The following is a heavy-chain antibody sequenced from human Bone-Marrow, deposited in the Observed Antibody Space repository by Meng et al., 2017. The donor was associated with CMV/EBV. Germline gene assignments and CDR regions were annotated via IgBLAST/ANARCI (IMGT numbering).Heavy chain of an antibody. CDR1: GYTFTSYY. CDR3: AREKEGITIFGVVIATYGKDV. CDR2: MNPNSGNT. Sequence: ASVKVSCKASGYTFTSYYMHWVRQATGQGLEWMGWMNPNSGNTGYAQKFQGRVTMTRNTSISTAYMELRSLRSDDTAVYYWAREKEGITIFGVVIATYGKDVWGQGTTVAVSS. D-gene: IGHD3-3*01. V-gene: IGHV1-8*02. J-gene: IGHJ6*02.